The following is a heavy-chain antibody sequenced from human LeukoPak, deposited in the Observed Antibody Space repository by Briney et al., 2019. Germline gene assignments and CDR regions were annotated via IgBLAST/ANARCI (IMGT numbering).Heavy chain of an antibody. D-gene: IGHD6-25*01. CDR2: INHSGST. CDR3: ARAPTGSGDY. V-gene: IGHV4-34*01. CDR1: GGSFSGYY. J-gene: IGHJ4*02. Sequence: SETLSLTCAVYGGSFSGYYWSWIRQPPGKGLEWIGEINHSGSTNYNPSLKSRVTISVDTSKNQFSLKLRSVTAADTAVYYCARAPTGSGDYWGQGTLVTVSS.